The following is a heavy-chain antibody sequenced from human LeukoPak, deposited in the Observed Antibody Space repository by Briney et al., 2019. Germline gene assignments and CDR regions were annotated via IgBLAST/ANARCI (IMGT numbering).Heavy chain of an antibody. J-gene: IGHJ5*02. CDR3: ARSYSRSYNWFDP. Sequence: GSLRLSCAASGFTVSSNYMSWVRQAPGKGLEWVSVIYSGGSTYYADSVKGRFTISRDNSKNTLYLQMNSLRAEDTAVYYCARSYSRSYNWFDPWGQGTLVTVSS. CDR2: IYSGGST. V-gene: IGHV3-53*01. CDR1: GFTVSSNY. D-gene: IGHD6-13*01.